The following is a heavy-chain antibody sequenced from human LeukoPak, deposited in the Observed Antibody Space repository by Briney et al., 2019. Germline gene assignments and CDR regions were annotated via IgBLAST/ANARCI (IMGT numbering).Heavy chain of an antibody. J-gene: IGHJ5*02. V-gene: IGHV1-8*01. Sequence: ASVTVSCKASGYTFTSYDINWVRQAPGQGLEWTGWMNPNSGNTGYAQKFQGRVTMTRNTSISTAYMELSSLRSEDMAVYYCARGLRFMVRGVITNWFDPWGQGTLVTVSS. D-gene: IGHD3-10*01. CDR2: MNPNSGNT. CDR3: ARGLRFMVRGVITNWFDP. CDR1: GYTFTSYD.